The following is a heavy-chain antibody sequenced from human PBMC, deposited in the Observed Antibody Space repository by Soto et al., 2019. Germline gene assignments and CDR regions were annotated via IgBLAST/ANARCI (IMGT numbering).Heavy chain of an antibody. J-gene: IGHJ5*02. CDR2: ISTYNGNT. Sequence: ASVKVSCKASGYTFTSYALSWVRHAPGQGPEWMGWISTYNGNTNYAQNLQGRVTMTTDISTNTAYMELRSLRSDDTAVYYCARVVGGIPVAGSWNWFDPWGQGTLVTVSS. CDR1: GYTFTSYA. D-gene: IGHD6-19*01. V-gene: IGHV1-18*04. CDR3: ARVVGGIPVAGSWNWFDP.